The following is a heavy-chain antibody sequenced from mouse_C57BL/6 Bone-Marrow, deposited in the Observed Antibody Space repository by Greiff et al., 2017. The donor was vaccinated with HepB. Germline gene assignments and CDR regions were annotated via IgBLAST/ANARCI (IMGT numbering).Heavy chain of an antibody. CDR3: ARDDSTGYFDV. J-gene: IGHJ1*03. V-gene: IGHV5-4*01. D-gene: IGHD2-4*01. CDR1: GFTFSSYA. Sequence: EVNVVESGGGLVKPGGSLKLSCAASGFTFSSYAMSWVRQTPEKRLEWVATISDGGSYTYYPDNVKGRFTISRDNAKNNLYLQMSHLKSEDTAMYYCARDDSTGYFDVWGTGTTVTVSS. CDR2: ISDGGSYT.